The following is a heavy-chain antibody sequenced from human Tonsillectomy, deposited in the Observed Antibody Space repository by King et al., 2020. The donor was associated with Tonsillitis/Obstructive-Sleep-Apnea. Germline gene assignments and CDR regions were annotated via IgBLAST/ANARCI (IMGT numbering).Heavy chain of an antibody. CDR1: GYTFVSYG. CDR2: ISGYYVDT. CDR3: ARVSAFAWELLPVDP. J-gene: IGHJ5*02. Sequence: QLVQSGAEVRKPGASVKVSCKASGYTFVSYGIIWVRQDPGQGLEWMGWISGYYVDTNYAPKLQGRVTMTTDTSTGTAYMELRSLRSDDTAVYYCARVSAFAWELLPVDPWGQGSLVTVSS. D-gene: IGHD1-26*01. V-gene: IGHV1-18*01.